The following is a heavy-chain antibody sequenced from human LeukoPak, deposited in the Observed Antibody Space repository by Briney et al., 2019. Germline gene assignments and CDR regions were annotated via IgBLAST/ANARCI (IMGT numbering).Heavy chain of an antibody. J-gene: IGHJ6*03. D-gene: IGHD3-3*01. CDR2: ISSSSSYI. Sequence: GGSLRLSCAASGFTFSSYSMNWVRQAPGKGLEWVSSISSSSSYIYYADSVKGRFTISRDNSKNTLYLQMNSLRAEDTAVYYCAKAFWSGYPSYYYYYMDVWGKGTTVTVSS. CDR1: GFTFSSYS. V-gene: IGHV3-21*04. CDR3: AKAFWSGYPSYYYYYMDV.